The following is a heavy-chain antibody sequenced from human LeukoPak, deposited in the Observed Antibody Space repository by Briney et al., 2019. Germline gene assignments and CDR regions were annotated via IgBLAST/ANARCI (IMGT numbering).Heavy chain of an antibody. CDR3: ARSGDYGDNPLP. V-gene: IGHV1-18*01. CDR2: ISAYNGNT. Sequence: ASVKVSCKASGYTFTSYGISWVRQAPGQGLEWMGWISAYNGNTNYAQKFQGRVTMTRNTSISTAYMELSSLRSEDTAVYYCARSGDYGDNPLPWGQGTLVTVSS. J-gene: IGHJ5*02. CDR1: GYTFTSYG. D-gene: IGHD4-17*01.